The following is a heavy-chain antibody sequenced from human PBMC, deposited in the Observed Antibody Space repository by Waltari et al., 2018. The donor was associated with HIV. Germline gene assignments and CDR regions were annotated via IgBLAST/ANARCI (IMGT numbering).Heavy chain of an antibody. CDR1: GGSVSRSSYS. CDR3: ARHALRVGAAYWNFDL. Sequence: QLQLQQSGPALVQPSETLPLTCAVYGGSVSRSSYSWGWIRQPPGRGLAWVGRIYYTGRAYYNPSLKSRVTISVDTSKNQFSLKVTSGTAADTAVYYCARHALRVGAAYWNFDLWGRGTLVTVSS. J-gene: IGHJ2*01. CDR2: IYYTGRA. D-gene: IGHD1-26*01. V-gene: IGHV4-39*01.